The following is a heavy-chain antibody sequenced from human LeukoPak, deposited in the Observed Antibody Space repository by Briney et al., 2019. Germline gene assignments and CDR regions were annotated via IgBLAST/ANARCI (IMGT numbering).Heavy chain of an antibody. D-gene: IGHD3-22*01. CDR1: GGSISSYY. CDR3: ARGNDLYDSSGYYRVAYFDY. J-gene: IGHJ4*02. CDR2: IYYSGST. V-gene: IGHV4-59*01. Sequence: TLSLTCTVSGGSISSYYWSWIRQPPGKGLEWIWYIYYSGSTNYNPSLKSRVTISVDTSKNQFSLKLSSVTAADTAVYYCARGNDLYDSSGYYRVAYFDYWGQGTLVTVSS.